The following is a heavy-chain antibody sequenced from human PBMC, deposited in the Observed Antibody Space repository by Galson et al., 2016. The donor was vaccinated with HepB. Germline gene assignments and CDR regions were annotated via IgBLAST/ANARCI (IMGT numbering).Heavy chain of an antibody. V-gene: IGHV3-7*01. Sequence: SLRLSCAASGFTFSSYAMSWVRQAPGKGLEWVANINEDGRRKYHLDSVKGRFTISRDNAQSSLHLQMNSLRAEATAVYYCVTGLPHGDVPLVSDSWGQGTLVTVSS. J-gene: IGHJ5*01. CDR2: INEDGRRK. CDR3: VTGLPHGDVPLVSDS. D-gene: IGHD4-11*01. CDR1: GFTFSSYA.